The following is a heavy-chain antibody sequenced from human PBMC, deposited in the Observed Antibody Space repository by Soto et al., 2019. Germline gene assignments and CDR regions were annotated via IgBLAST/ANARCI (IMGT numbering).Heavy chain of an antibody. CDR3: VKEAHRASRLEY. D-gene: IGHD6-25*01. CDR2: ISYRGSNK. V-gene: IGHV3-30*18. CDR1: GFTFSDFD. J-gene: IGHJ4*02. Sequence: QVQLVESGGGVVQPGRSLRLSCAASGFTFSDFDMHWVRQAPGKGLEWVAVISYRGSNKYYADSVKGRFTISRENSNNMLYVQMDDLRPNDTAIYYCVKEAHRASRLEYWGRGTLVTVSS.